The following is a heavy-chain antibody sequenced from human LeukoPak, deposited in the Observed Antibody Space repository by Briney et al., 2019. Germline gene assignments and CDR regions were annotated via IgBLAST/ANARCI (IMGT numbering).Heavy chain of an antibody. Sequence: ASVKVSCTASGYTFTSYGISWVRQAPGQGLEWMGWISAYNGNTNYAQELQGRVTMTTDTSTSTAYMELRSLRSDDTAVYYCARAQLAYYYDSSGYYDYWGQGTLVTVSS. V-gene: IGHV1-18*01. CDR3: ARAQLAYYYDSSGYYDY. CDR1: GYTFTSYG. D-gene: IGHD3-22*01. J-gene: IGHJ4*02. CDR2: ISAYNGNT.